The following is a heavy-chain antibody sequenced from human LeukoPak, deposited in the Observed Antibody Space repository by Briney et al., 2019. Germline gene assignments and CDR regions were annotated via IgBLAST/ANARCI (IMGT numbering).Heavy chain of an antibody. CDR2: ITDSGNNM. CDR1: GFTFSDYY. Sequence: GGSLRLSCAASGFTFSDYYMSWIRQAPGKGLEWVSYITDSGNNMYYADSVKGRFTISRDNAKNSLYLQMNSLRAEDSAVYYCARDSSSGYYYWFDPWGQGTLVIVSS. CDR3: ARDSSSGYYYWFDP. V-gene: IGHV3-11*01. D-gene: IGHD3-22*01. J-gene: IGHJ5*02.